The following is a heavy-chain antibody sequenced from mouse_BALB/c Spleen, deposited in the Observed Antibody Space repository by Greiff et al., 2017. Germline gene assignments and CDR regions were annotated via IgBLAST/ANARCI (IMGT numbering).Heavy chain of an antibody. CDR1: GYTFTSYW. J-gene: IGHJ3*01. V-gene: IGHV1S81*02. CDR2: INPSNGRT. Sequence: QVQLQQPGAELVKPGASVKLSCKASGYTFTSYWMHWVKQRPGQGLEWIGEINPSNGRTNYNEKFKSKATLTVDKSSSTAYIQLSSLTSEDSAVYYCARGRIYYDYDEAYWGQGTLVTVSA. CDR3: ARGRIYYDYDEAY. D-gene: IGHD2-4*01.